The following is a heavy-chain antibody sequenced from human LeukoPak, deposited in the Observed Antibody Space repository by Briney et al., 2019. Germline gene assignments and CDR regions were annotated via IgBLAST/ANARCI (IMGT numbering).Heavy chain of an antibody. CDR3: AKAGFGEPYYYYYMDV. CDR2: IRYDGGNK. J-gene: IGHJ6*03. Sequence: GGSLRLSCAASGFTFSSYGIHWVRQAPGKGLEWVAFIRYDGGNKYYTDSVKGRFTISRDNSKNTLYLQMNSLRAEDTAVYYCAKAGFGEPYYYYYMDVWGKGTTVTISS. D-gene: IGHD3-10*01. CDR1: GFTFSSYG. V-gene: IGHV3-30*02.